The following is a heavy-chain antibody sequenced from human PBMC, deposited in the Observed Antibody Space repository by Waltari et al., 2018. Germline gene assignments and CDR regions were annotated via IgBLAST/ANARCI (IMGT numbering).Heavy chain of an antibody. Sequence: QVQLVQSGAEVKKPGASVKVSCKASGYTFTSYDINWVRQATGQGLEWMGWMKPKRWNKGYGKKFQGRVTMTRNTSISTAYMELSSLRSEDTAGYYCARTRIAAAGTGLDYWGQGTLVTVPS. CDR3: ARTRIAAAGTGLDY. V-gene: IGHV1-8*01. D-gene: IGHD6-13*01. CDR1: GYTFTSYD. CDR2: MKPKRWNK. J-gene: IGHJ4*02.